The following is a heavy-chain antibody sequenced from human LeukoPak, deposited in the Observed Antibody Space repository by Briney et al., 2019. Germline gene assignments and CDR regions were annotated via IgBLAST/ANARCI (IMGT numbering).Heavy chain of an antibody. D-gene: IGHD4-17*01. Sequence: GGSLRLSCAASGFTFFNYGMNWVRQAPGKGLGWVSGIGPSGTNTYYADSVKGRFTISRDNSKNTVYLQMNSLRAEDTAVYYCAKDMDHDYDDYGFDYWGQGTPVTVSS. J-gene: IGHJ4*02. V-gene: IGHV3-23*01. CDR1: GFTFFNYG. CDR3: AKDMDHDYDDYGFDY. CDR2: IGPSGTNT.